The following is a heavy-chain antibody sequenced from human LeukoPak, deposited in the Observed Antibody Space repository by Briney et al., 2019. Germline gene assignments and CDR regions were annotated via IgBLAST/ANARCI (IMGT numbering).Heavy chain of an antibody. CDR3: ARAVPAPGTPENAFDI. CDR1: GFTFSSYE. Sequence: GGSLRLSCAASGFTFSSYEMNWVRQAPGNGLKWVSYISSSGSTIYYADSVKGRLTISRDNYQSTLYLHMNSLSTEDTALYYCARAVPAPGTPENAFDIWGQGKLVTVSS. V-gene: IGHV3-48*03. CDR2: ISSSGSTI. J-gene: IGHJ3*02. D-gene: IGHD6-13*01.